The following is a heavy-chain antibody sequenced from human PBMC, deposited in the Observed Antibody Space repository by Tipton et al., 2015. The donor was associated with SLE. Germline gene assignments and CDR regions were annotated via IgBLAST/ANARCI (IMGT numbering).Heavy chain of an antibody. CDR2: IYAGGAT. CDR1: GFTVSSNY. J-gene: IGHJ4*02. Sequence: SLRLSCAASGFTVSSNYMSWVRQAPGKGLEWVSVIYAGGATYYADSVKGRFTISRDYSKNTLYLQMNSLRADDTAVYYCAKARYSSGWYVFDYWGQGTLVTVSS. CDR3: AKARYSSGWYVFDY. V-gene: IGHV3-53*01. D-gene: IGHD6-19*01.